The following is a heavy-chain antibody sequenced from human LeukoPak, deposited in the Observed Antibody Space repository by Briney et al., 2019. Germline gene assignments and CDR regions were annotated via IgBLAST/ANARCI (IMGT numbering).Heavy chain of an antibody. CDR2: IRGSGGCT. J-gene: IGHJ4*02. CDR3: AKVTRERDYFDSSGEYADY. D-gene: IGHD3-22*01. CDR1: GFHLNLYV. V-gene: IGHV3-23*01. Sequence: GGSPRLSCAASGFHLNLYVMRWVRPAPGEGLEWDSAIRGSGGCTYYADSVKGRFNLPRDSSKNTLYLQRISLVAEDAAVYYCAKVTRERDYFDSSGEYADYWGQGTLVTVSS.